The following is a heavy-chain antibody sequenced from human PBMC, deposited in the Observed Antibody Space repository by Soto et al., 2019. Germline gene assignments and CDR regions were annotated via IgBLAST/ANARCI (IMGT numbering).Heavy chain of an antibody. CDR2: ISYDGSNK. J-gene: IGHJ4*02. Sequence: QVQLVESGGGVVQPGRSLSLSCAASGFTFSSYGMHWVRQAPGKGLEWVAVISYDGSNKYYADSVEGRFTISRDNSKNTLYLQMNSLRAEDTAVYYCANDFSCCPDSSGGDYWGQGTLVTVSS. D-gene: IGHD6-25*01. CDR1: GFTFSSYG. CDR3: ANDFSCCPDSSGGDY. V-gene: IGHV3-30*18.